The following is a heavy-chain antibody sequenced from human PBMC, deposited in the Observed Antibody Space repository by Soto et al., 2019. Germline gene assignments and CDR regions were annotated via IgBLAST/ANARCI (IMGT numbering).Heavy chain of an antibody. CDR1: GFTFSSYT. CDR3: TREVNGGYCSSTSCYLDN. V-gene: IGHV3-21*01. Sequence: SLRLSCAVSGFTFSSYTMNWVRQAPGKGLEWVSSISSRSSYIYYADSVKGRFTISRDNAKNSLYLQMNSLRAEDTAVYYCTREVNGGYCSSTSCYLDNWGQGTLVTVSS. D-gene: IGHD2-2*01. J-gene: IGHJ4*02. CDR2: ISSRSSYI.